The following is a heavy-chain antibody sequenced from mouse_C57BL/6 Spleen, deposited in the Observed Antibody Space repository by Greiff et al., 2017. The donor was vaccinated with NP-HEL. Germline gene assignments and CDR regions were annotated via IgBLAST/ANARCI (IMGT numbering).Heavy chain of an antibody. CDR3: ARSYSDSHAMDY. V-gene: IGHV1-50*01. CDR1: GYTFTSYW. CDR2: IDPSDSYT. D-gene: IGHD2-12*01. Sequence: VQLQQSGAELVKPGASVKLSCKASGYTFTSYWMQWVKQRPGQGLEWIGEIDPSDSYTNYNQKFKGKATLTVDTSSSTAYMQLSSLTSEDSAVYYCARSYSDSHAMDYWGQRTSVTVSS. J-gene: IGHJ4*01.